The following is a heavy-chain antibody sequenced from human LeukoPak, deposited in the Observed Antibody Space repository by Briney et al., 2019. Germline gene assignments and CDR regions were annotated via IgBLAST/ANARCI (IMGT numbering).Heavy chain of an antibody. J-gene: IGHJ6*02. V-gene: IGHV4-34*01. CDR1: GGSFSGYY. CDR2: INDSGST. Sequence: PSETLSLTCAVYGGSFSGYYWSWIRQPPGKGLEWLGEINDSGSTNYNPSLKSRVTISVDTSKNQFSLKLSSVTAADTAVYYCARGSPGERDDWLLINYYYYGMDVWGQGTTVTVS. D-gene: IGHD3-9*01. CDR3: ARGSPGERDDWLLINYYYYGMDV.